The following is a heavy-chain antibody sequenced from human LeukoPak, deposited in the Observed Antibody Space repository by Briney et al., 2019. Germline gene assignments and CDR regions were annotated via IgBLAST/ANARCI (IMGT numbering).Heavy chain of an antibody. CDR1: GYTFSGSG. Sequence: GGSLRLSCAASGYTFSGSGMHWVRQAPGKGLEWVTFIRYDGSNKYYTDSVKGRFTISRDNSKNTLYLQMDSLRAEDTAVYYCARDYDFWSGYYSPTRGYFGYWGQGTLVTVSS. CDR2: IRYDGSNK. D-gene: IGHD3-3*01. V-gene: IGHV3-30*02. CDR3: ARDYDFWSGYYSPTRGYFGY. J-gene: IGHJ4*02.